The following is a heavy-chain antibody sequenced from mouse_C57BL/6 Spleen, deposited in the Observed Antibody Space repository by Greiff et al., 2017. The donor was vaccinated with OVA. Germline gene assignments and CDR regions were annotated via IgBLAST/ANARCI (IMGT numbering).Heavy chain of an antibody. CDR2: IYPRSGNT. CDR3: AREKVDGYYDY. J-gene: IGHJ2*01. V-gene: IGHV1-81*01. D-gene: IGHD2-3*01. CDR1: GYTFTSYG. Sequence: QVQLKQSGAELARPGASVKLSCKASGYTFTSYGISWVKQRTGQGLEWIGEIYPRSGNTYYNEKFKGKATLTADKSSSTAYMELRSLTSEDSAVYFCAREKVDGYYDYWGQGTTLTVSS.